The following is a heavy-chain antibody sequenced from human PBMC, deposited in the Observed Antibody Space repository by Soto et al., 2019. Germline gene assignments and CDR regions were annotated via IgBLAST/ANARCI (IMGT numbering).Heavy chain of an antibody. D-gene: IGHD5-12*01. CDR2: IIPIFGTA. CDR1: GGTFSSYA. CDR3: ALGATIYFYYYYCMDV. Sequence: QVQLVQSGAEVKKPGSSVKVSCKASGGTFSSYAISWVRQAPGQGLEWMGGIIPIFGTANYAQKFQGRVTITADESTSTAYMEMSSLRSEDTAVYYCALGATIYFYYYYCMDVWGQGTTVTVSS. J-gene: IGHJ6*02. V-gene: IGHV1-69*12.